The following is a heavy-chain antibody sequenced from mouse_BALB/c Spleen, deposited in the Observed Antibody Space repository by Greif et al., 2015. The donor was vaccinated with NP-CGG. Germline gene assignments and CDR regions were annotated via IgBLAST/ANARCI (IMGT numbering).Heavy chain of an antibody. J-gene: IGHJ4*01. V-gene: IGHV3-2*02. Sequence: ESGPGLVKPSQSLSLTCTVTGYSITSDYAWNWIRQFPGNKLEWMGYISYSGSTSYNPSLKSRISITRDTSKNQFFLQLNSVTTEDTATYYCARSKYGNFYAMDYWGQGTSVTVSS. D-gene: IGHD2-10*02. CDR2: ISYSGST. CDR1: GYSITSDYA. CDR3: ARSKYGNFYAMDY.